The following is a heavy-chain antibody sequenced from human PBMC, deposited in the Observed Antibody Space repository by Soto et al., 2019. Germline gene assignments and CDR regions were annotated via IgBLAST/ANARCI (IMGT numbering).Heavy chain of an antibody. CDR3: AKTIELASIRPFDY. D-gene: IGHD6-13*01. V-gene: IGHV3-23*01. CDR2: ISGGGSST. Sequence: EVQLLESGGGLVQPGGSLRLSCAASGFTFSNYAMSWVRQTPGKGLEWVSTISGGGSSTYYADSVKGRFTISRHNPRNTLFLQLKSLRAEDTAVYYCAKTIELASIRPFDYWGQGTLVSVS. J-gene: IGHJ4*02. CDR1: GFTFSNYA.